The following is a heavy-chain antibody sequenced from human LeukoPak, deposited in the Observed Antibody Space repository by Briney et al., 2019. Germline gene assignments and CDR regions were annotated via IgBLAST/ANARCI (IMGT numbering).Heavy chain of an antibody. Sequence: GGSLRLCCAASGFTFSSYAMHWVRQATGKGLEWVAVISYDGSNKYYADSVKGRFTISRDNSKNTLYLQMNSLRAEDTAVYYCARDLGPYQNFGELFYWGQGTLVTVSS. CDR1: GFTFSSYA. V-gene: IGHV3-30-3*01. CDR2: ISYDGSNK. J-gene: IGHJ4*02. D-gene: IGHD3-10*01. CDR3: ARDLGPYQNFGELFY.